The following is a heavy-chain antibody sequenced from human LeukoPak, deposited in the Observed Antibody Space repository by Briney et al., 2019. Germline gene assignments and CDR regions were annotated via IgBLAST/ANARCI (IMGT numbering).Heavy chain of an antibody. CDR1: GFTFSDYY. Sequence: PGGSLRLSCAASGFTFSDYYMSWIRQAPGKGLEWVSYISSSGSTIYYADSVKGRFTISRDNAKNSLYLQMNSLRAGDTAVYYCARSLFPSPKSARYYDILTGYYRISPLDYWGQGTLVTVSS. V-gene: IGHV3-11*01. CDR2: ISSSGSTI. J-gene: IGHJ4*02. CDR3: ARSLFPSPKSARYYDILTGYYRISPLDY. D-gene: IGHD3-9*01.